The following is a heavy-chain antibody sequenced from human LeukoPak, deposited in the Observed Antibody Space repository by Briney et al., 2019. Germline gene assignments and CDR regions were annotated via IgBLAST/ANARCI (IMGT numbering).Heavy chain of an antibody. V-gene: IGHV4-34*01. D-gene: IGHD3-10*01. CDR3: ARGPQFGFDY. Sequence: PSETPSLTCAVYGGSFSGYYWSWIRQPPGKGLEWIGEINHSGSTNYNPSLKSRVTISVDTSKNQFSLKLSSVTAADTAVYYCARGPQFGFDYWGQGTLVTVSS. CDR1: GGSFSGYY. J-gene: IGHJ4*02. CDR2: INHSGST.